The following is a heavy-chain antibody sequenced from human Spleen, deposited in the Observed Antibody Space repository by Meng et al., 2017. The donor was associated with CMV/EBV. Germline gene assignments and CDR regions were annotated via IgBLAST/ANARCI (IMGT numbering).Heavy chain of an antibody. CDR2: IYYSGST. CDR1: GSIRSSSYY. D-gene: IGHD6-6*01. V-gene: IGHV4-39*07. CDR3: ARARSYSSSYWYFDL. Sequence: GSIRSSSYYWGWLRQPPGKGLEWIGSIYYSGSTYYNPSLKSRVTISVDTSKNQFSLKLSSVAAADTAVYYCARARSYSSSYWYFDLWGRGTLVTVSS. J-gene: IGHJ2*01.